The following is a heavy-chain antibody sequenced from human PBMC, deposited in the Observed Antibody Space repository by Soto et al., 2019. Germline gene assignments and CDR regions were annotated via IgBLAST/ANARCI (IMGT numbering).Heavy chain of an antibody. V-gene: IGHV4-4*02. Sequence: QVQLQESGPGLVKPSGTLSLTCAISSGSITSSNWWSWVRQPPGKGLEWIGEVYNGGHANYTPSLKSRLTISVESQNQFSLRLSSVTAADTAVYFCASHLIMPGTRGFDYWGQGSLVTVSS. J-gene: IGHJ4*02. D-gene: IGHD1-26*01. CDR3: ASHLIMPGTRGFDY. CDR2: VYNGGHA. CDR1: SGSITSSNW.